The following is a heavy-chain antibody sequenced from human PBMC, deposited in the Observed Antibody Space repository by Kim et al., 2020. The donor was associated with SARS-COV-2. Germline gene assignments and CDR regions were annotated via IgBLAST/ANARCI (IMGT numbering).Heavy chain of an antibody. CDR1: GGSFSGYY. J-gene: IGHJ4*02. CDR3: ARNVGIAAAGTPFDY. CDR2: INHSGST. Sequence: SETLSLTCAVYGGSFSGYYWSWIRQPPGKGLEWIGEINHSGSTNYNPSLKSRVTISVDTSKNQFSLKLSSVTAADTAVYYCARNVGIAAAGTPFDYWGQGTLVTVSS. V-gene: IGHV4-34*01. D-gene: IGHD6-13*01.